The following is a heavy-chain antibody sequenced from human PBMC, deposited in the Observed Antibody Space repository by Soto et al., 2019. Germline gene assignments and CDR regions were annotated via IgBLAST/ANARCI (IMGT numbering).Heavy chain of an antibody. CDR3: AKDPAPYSNFANWFDP. D-gene: IGHD4-4*01. CDR1: GSTFSSFA. Sequence: GGSLRLSCAASGSTFSSFAMNWVRQAPGKGLEWVSFISGSDGTYYADSVKGRFTISRDNSKNTLYLQMNSLRAEDTAVYYCAKDPAPYSNFANWFDPWGQGTQVTVSS. J-gene: IGHJ5*02. V-gene: IGHV3-23*01. CDR2: ISGSDGT.